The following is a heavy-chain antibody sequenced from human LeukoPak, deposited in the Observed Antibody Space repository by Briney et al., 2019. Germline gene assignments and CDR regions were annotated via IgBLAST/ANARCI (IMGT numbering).Heavy chain of an antibody. CDR2: IYYSGST. Sequence: PSETLSLTCTVSGGSISSSSYYWGWIRQPPGKGLDWTGSIYYSGSTYYNPSLKSRFTISVATSKNQFSLKLSSVTAADTAVYYCARGPRGDLDYWGQGTLVTVSS. CDR1: GGSISSSSYY. CDR3: ARGPRGDLDY. V-gene: IGHV4-39*01. D-gene: IGHD3-16*01. J-gene: IGHJ4*02.